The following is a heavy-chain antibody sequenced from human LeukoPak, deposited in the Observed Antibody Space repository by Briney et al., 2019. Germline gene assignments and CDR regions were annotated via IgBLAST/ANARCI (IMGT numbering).Heavy chain of an antibody. CDR1: GGSISSYY. CDR2: IYYSGST. CDR3: ARWGAGDAFDI. V-gene: IGHV4-59*08. Sequence: SETLSLTCTVSGGSISSYYWSWIRQPPGKGLEWIGYIYYSGSTNYNPSLKSRVTISVDRSKNQFSLKLSSVTAADTAVYYCARWGAGDAFDIWGQGTMVTVSS. D-gene: IGHD3-16*01. J-gene: IGHJ3*02.